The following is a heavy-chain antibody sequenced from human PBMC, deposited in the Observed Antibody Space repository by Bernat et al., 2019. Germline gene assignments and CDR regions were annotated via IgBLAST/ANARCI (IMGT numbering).Heavy chain of an antibody. J-gene: IGHJ4*02. D-gene: IGHD4-11*01. CDR1: GGSISSSSYY. CDR2: IYYSGST. CDR3: ATNSRELTTVTYFDY. V-gene: IGHV4-39*01. Sequence: QLQLQESGPGLVKPSETLSLTCTVSGGSISSSSYYWGWIHQPPGKGLEWIGSIYYSGSTYYNPSLKSRVTISVDTSKNQFSLKLSSVTAADTAVYYCATNSRELTTVTYFDYWGQGTLVTVSS.